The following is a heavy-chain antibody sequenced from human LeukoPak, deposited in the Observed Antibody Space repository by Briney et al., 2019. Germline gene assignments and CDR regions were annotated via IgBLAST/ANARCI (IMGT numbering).Heavy chain of an antibody. Sequence: ASVKVSCKASGYTFTSYAMHWVRQAPGQRLEWMGWINAGNGNTKYSQKFQGRVTITRDTSASTAYMELSRLRSDDTAVYYCAISDSWGSGYYYSFDYWGQGTLVTVSS. D-gene: IGHD3-22*01. CDR2: INAGNGNT. V-gene: IGHV1-3*01. J-gene: IGHJ4*02. CDR3: AISDSWGSGYYYSFDY. CDR1: GYTFTSYA.